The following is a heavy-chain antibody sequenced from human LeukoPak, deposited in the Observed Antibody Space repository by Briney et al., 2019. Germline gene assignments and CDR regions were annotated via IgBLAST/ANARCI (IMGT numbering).Heavy chain of an antibody. Sequence: GESLKISCKGSGHSFSSYWIAWVRQMPGKGLEWMGIICPGDSDTRYSPSFQGQVTISVDKSISTAYLQWNSLKASDAAIYYCARERGGGAPLDYWGQGTLVTVSS. D-gene: IGHD3-10*01. J-gene: IGHJ4*02. CDR2: ICPGDSDT. CDR1: GHSFSSYW. CDR3: ARERGGGAPLDY. V-gene: IGHV5-51*01.